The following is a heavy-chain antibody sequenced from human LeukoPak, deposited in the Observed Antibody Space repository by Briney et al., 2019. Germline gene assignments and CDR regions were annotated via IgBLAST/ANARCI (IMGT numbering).Heavy chain of an antibody. CDR1: GGSISSSSYY. J-gene: IGHJ4*02. V-gene: IGHV4-39*07. CDR3: ARKVYYYDSSGYSRYFDY. Sequence: SETLSLTCTVSGGSISSSSYYWGWIRQPPGKGLEWIGSIYYSGSTYYNPSLKSRVTISVDTSKNQFSLKLSSVTAADTAVYYCARKVYYYDSSGYSRYFDYWGQGTLVTVSS. CDR2: IYYSGST. D-gene: IGHD3-22*01.